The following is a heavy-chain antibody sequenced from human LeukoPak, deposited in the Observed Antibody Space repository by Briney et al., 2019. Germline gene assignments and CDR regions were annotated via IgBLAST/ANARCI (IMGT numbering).Heavy chain of an antibody. D-gene: IGHD6-13*01. CDR3: ARDSPTRGSSWYGYYYYYMDV. J-gene: IGHJ6*03. Sequence: VASVKVSCKASGYTFTSYGISWVRQAPGQGLEWMGWISAYNGNTNYAQKLQGRVTMTTDTSTSTAYMELRSLRSDDTAVYYCARDSPTRGSSWYGYYYYYMDVWGKGTTVTVSS. CDR2: ISAYNGNT. CDR1: GYTFTSYG. V-gene: IGHV1-18*01.